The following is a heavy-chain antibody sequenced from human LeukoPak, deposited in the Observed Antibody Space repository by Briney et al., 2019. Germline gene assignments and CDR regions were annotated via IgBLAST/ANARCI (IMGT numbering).Heavy chain of an antibody. D-gene: IGHD1-26*01. CDR2: ISSSSSYI. V-gene: IGHV3-21*01. CDR3: AKTRGWELLSDSFDH. J-gene: IGHJ4*02. CDR1: GFTFSSYS. Sequence: GGSLRLSCAASGFTFSSYSMNWVRQDPGKGLEWVSSISSSSSYIYYADSVKGRFTISRDNANNSLYLQMNSLRAEDTAVYYCAKTRGWELLSDSFDHCGQGTLVTVSS.